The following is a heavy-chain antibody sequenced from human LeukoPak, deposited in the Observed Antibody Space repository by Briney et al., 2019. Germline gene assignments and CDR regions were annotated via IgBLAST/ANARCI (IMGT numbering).Heavy chain of an antibody. CDR2: INPSGGST. Sequence: ASVKVSCKASGYTFTSYYMHWVRQAPGQGLEWMGIINPSGGSTSYAQKFQGRVTMTRDTSTSTVYMELRSLRSDDTAVYYCARWPALDRKGSKPGIAAAAYWGQGTLVTVSS. D-gene: IGHD6-13*01. CDR3: ARWPALDRKGSKPGIAAAAY. V-gene: IGHV1-46*01. J-gene: IGHJ4*02. CDR1: GYTFTSYY.